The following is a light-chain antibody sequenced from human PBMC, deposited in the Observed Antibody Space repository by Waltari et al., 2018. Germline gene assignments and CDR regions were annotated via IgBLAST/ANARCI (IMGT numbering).Light chain of an antibody. CDR1: QTISSN. Sequence: EIVMTQSPATLSVSPGDRATLSCRASQTISSNLAWYQQRPGQAPRLLIYGASNRATGIPARFSGTGSGTEFTITISSLQSEDFAVYYCQQYNNWPPLFTFGPGTKVDMK. CDR2: GAS. J-gene: IGKJ3*01. V-gene: IGKV3D-15*01. CDR3: QQYNNWPPLFT.